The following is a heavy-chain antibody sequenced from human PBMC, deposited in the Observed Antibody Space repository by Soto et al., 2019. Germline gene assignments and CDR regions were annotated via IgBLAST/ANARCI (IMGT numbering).Heavy chain of an antibody. V-gene: IGHV4-59*01. Sequence: PXEALYLTCTVSGCSRGSYYWSWIRQPPGKGLEWIGYVFYTGRANYNASLKSRVSISLDTSNYQFSLKLSSVTAADTAVYYCARDGDGRMTTNPYYYNGMDVWGPGTTVTVS. CDR2: VFYTGRA. CDR1: GCSRGSYY. D-gene: IGHD4-4*01. J-gene: IGHJ6*02. CDR3: ARDGDGRMTTNPYYYNGMDV.